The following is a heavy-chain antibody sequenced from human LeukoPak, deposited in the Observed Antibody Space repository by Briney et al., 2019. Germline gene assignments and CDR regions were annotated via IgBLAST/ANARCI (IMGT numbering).Heavy chain of an antibody. V-gene: IGHV4-59*01. CDR1: GGSISSYY. CDR2: IYYSGST. J-gene: IGHJ1*01. Sequence: SETLSLTCTVSGGSISSYYWSWIRQPPGKGLDWIGYIYYSGSTNYNPSLKSRVTISVDTSKNQFSLKLSSVTAADTAVYYCARVESGYGDYLHTALAEYFQHWGQGTLVTVSS. CDR3: ARVESGYGDYLHTALAEYFQH. D-gene: IGHD4-17*01.